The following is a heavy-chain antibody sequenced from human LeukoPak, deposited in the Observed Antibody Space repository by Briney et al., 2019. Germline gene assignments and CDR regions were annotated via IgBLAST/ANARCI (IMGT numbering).Heavy chain of an antibody. J-gene: IGHJ6*02. CDR1: GFTFSSYS. CDR2: ISSSSSYI. V-gene: IGHV3-21*01. Sequence: GGSLRLSCAASGFTFSSYSMNWVRQAPGKGLEWVSSISSSSSYIYYADSVKGRFTISRDNAKNSLYLQMNSLRAEDTAVYYCAGYCSGGSCRYGMDVWGQGTTVTVSS. CDR3: AGYCSGGSCRYGMDV. D-gene: IGHD2-15*01.